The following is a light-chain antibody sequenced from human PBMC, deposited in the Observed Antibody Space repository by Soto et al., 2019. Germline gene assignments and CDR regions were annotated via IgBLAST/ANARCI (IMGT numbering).Light chain of an antibody. CDR1: QSVSGN. CDR2: GAS. V-gene: IGKV3-15*01. CDR3: QQYNNWPPIT. J-gene: IGKJ5*01. Sequence: EIVMTQSPATLSVSPGERATLSCRASQSVSGNLAWYQQKPGQAPRLLIYGASTRAPGIPARFSGSGSATEFSLTISSLQSEDFAVYYCQQYNNWPPITFGQGTRLEIK.